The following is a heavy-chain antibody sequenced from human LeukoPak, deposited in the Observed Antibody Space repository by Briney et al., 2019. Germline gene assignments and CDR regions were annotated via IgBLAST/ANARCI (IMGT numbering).Heavy chain of an antibody. Sequence: ASVKVSCKASGYTFTSYAMNWVRQAPGQGLEWMGWINTNTGNPTYAQGFTGRFVFSLDTSISTAYLQISSLKAEDTAVYYCARDSPREYHLLVYYDYGMDVWGQGTTVTVSS. D-gene: IGHD2-2*01. CDR3: ARDSPREYHLLVYYDYGMDV. J-gene: IGHJ6*02. CDR1: GYTFTSYA. CDR2: INTNTGNP. V-gene: IGHV7-4-1*02.